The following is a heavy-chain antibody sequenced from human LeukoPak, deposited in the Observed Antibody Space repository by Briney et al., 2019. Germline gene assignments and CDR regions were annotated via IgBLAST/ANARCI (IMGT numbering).Heavy chain of an antibody. CDR2: IIPIFGTA. Sequence: ASVKVSCKASGGTFSSYAISWVRQAPGQGLEWMGRIIPIFGTANYAQKFQGRVTIATDESTSTAYMELSSLRSEDTAVYYCARDRYCTDGVCYQYYWGQGTLVTVSS. J-gene: IGHJ4*02. V-gene: IGHV1-69*05. CDR1: GGTFSSYA. CDR3: ARDRYCTDGVCYQYY. D-gene: IGHD2-8*01.